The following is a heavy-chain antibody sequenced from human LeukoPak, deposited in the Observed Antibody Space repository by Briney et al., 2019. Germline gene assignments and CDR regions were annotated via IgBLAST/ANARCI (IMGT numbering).Heavy chain of an antibody. Sequence: ASVKVSCKASGYTFTSYAISWVRQAPGQGLEWMGGIIPIFGTANYAQKFQGRVTITADESTSTAYMELSSLRSEDTAVYYCAIGTTGTFGYYYYYYGMDAWGQGTTVTVSS. CDR2: IIPIFGTA. D-gene: IGHD1-1*01. V-gene: IGHV1-69*13. CDR3: AIGTTGTFGYYYYYYGMDA. J-gene: IGHJ6*02. CDR1: GYTFTSYA.